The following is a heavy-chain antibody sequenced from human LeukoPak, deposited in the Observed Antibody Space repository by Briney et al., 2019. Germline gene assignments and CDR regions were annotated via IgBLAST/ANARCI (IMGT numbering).Heavy chain of an antibody. CDR2: ISGSGGST. CDR3: AKDEGATGWFGSPGNWFDP. Sequence: QPGGSLRLSCAASGFTFSSYAMSWVRQAPGKGLEWVSAISGSGGSTYYADSVKGRFTISRDNSKDTLYLQMNSLRAEDTAVYYCAKDEGATGWFGSPGNWFDPWGQGTLVTVSS. J-gene: IGHJ5*02. D-gene: IGHD3-10*01. V-gene: IGHV3-23*01. CDR1: GFTFSSYA.